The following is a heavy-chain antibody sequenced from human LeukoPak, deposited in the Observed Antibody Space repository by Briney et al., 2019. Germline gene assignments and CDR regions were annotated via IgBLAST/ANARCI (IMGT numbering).Heavy chain of an antibody. CDR3: AKGDFYGSGRDYYYYMDV. J-gene: IGHJ6*03. V-gene: IGHV3-23*01. D-gene: IGHD3-10*01. Sequence: GGSLRLSCAASGFTFSSYAMSWVRQAPGKGLEWVSGISGSGDNSYYADSVKGRFTISRDNSKNTLYLQMNSLRAEDTAVYNCAKGDFYGSGRDYYYYMDVWGKGTTVTISS. CDR2: ISGSGDNS. CDR1: GFTFSSYA.